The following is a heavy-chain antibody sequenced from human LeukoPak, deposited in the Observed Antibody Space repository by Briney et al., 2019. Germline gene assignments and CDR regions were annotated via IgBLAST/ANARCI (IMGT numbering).Heavy chain of an antibody. D-gene: IGHD3-16*02. CDR3: ARVELDYDYIWGSYRGPYYLDY. J-gene: IGHJ4*02. Sequence: SEALSLTCTVSGGSISSYYWSWIRQPPGKGLEWIGYIYYSGSTNYNPSLKSRVTISVDTSKNQFSLKLSSVTAADTAVYYCARVELDYDYIWGSYRGPYYLDYWGQGTLVTVSS. V-gene: IGHV4-59*01. CDR1: GGSISSYY. CDR2: IYYSGST.